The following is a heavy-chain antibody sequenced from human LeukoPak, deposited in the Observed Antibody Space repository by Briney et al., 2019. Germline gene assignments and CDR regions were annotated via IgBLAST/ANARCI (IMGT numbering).Heavy chain of an antibody. Sequence: GGSLRLSCAASGFTVSSNYMSWVRQAPGKGLEWVSVIYSGGSTYYADSVKGRFTISKDNSKNTLYLQMNSLRAEDTAVYYCASNSYSSGWYLPSAFDIWGQGTMVTVSS. CDR3: ASNSYSSGWYLPSAFDI. D-gene: IGHD6-19*01. CDR1: GFTVSSNY. CDR2: IYSGGST. V-gene: IGHV3-66*01. J-gene: IGHJ3*02.